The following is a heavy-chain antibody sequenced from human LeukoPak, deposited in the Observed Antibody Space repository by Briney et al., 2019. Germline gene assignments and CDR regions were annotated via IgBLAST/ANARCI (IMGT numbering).Heavy chain of an antibody. CDR1: GFTFSSYA. Sequence: GGSLRLSCAASGFTFSSYAMHWVRQAPGKGLEWVAVISYDGSNKYYADSVKGRFTISRDNSKNTLYLQMNSLRAEDTAVYYCARGLYSYGMDYYYGMDVWGQGTTVTVSS. V-gene: IGHV3-30*04. CDR2: ISYDGSNK. J-gene: IGHJ6*02. CDR3: ARGLYSYGMDYYYGMDV. D-gene: IGHD5-18*01.